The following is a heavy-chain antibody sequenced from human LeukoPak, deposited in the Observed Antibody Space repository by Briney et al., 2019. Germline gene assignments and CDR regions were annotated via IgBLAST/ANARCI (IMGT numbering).Heavy chain of an antibody. V-gene: IGHV4-34*01. D-gene: IGHD6-13*01. CDR2: INHSGST. J-gene: IGHJ4*02. Sequence: PSETLSLTCAVYGGSFSGYYWSWIRQPPGKGLEWIGEINHSGSTNYNPSLKSRVTISVDTSKNQFSLKLSSVTAADTAVYYCARVGSSWNLRYSRNYFDYWGQGTLVTVSS. CDR3: ARVGSSWNLRYSRNYFDY. CDR1: GGSFSGYY.